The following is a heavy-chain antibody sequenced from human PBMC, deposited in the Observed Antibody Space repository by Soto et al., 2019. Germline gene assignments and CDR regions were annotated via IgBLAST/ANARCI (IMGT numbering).Heavy chain of an antibody. J-gene: IGHJ4*02. CDR2: TYWNNDN. V-gene: IGHV2-5*01. CDR3: VHRRKIYDSVWGDYRYACFDS. D-gene: IGHD3-16*02. CDR1: GFSLSTTGMG. Sequence: QITLKESGPTLVKPTQTLTLTCTFSGFSLSTTGMGVGWIRQPPGKALEWLALTYWNNDNRYSPSLKSRLSIPRDPSKNQVFLTMTNMSPVDTATYFCVHRRKIYDSVWGDYRYACFDSWGQGSLVPVSS.